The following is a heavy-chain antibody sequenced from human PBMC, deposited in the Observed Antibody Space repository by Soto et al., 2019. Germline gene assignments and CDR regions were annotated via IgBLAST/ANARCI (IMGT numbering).Heavy chain of an antibody. CDR2: INHSGST. CDR1: GGSFSDFY. D-gene: IGHD6-19*01. J-gene: IGHJ4*02. V-gene: IGHV4-34*01. Sequence: QVQLQQWGAGLLKPSETLSLTCAVYGGSFSDFYWTWIRQPPGKGLEWIGEINHSGSTNYNPSLKSRVAISVATSKNQFSLNLTSVTAADTAVYYCGPRXXVADPRGYWGQGTLVTVSS. CDR3: GPRXXVADPRGY.